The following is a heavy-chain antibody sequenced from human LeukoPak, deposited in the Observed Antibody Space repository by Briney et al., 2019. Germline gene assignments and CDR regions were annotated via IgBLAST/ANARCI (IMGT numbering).Heavy chain of an antibody. V-gene: IGHV3-74*01. D-gene: IGHD2-2*01. CDR3: VRSCSSGSCYGYKDY. CDR2: VNGDGTST. J-gene: IGHJ4*02. Sequence: PGGSLRLSCATSGFTFSSYWMHWVRQVPGKGLVWVSRVNGDGTSTIYADSVQGRFTISRDNDKNTLYLYINCLRGDDTAIYFCVRSCSSGSCYGYKDYWGQGTLVTVSS. CDR1: GFTFSSYW.